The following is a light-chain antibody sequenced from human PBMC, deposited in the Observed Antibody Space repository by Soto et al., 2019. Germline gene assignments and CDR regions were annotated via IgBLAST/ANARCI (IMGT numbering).Light chain of an antibody. J-gene: IGLJ3*02. CDR3: QTWGTGIWV. CDR1: SGHSSYA. CDR2: LYSDGSH. V-gene: IGLV4-69*01. Sequence: QAVVTQSPSASASLGASVNLTCTLSSGHSSYAIAWHQQQPEKGPRYLMKLYSDGSHSKGDGIPDRFSGSSSGAERYLTISSLQSEDEADYYCQTWGTGIWVFGGGTKLTVL.